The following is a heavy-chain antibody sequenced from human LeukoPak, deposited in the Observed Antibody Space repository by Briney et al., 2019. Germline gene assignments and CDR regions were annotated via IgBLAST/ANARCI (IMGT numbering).Heavy chain of an antibody. CDR3: ASLHSSGWTRGDY. CDR2: IYSGGST. V-gene: IGHV3-53*01. Sequence: PGGSLRLSCAASGFTVSSNYMSWVRQAPGKGLEWVSVIYSGGSTYYADSVKGRFTISRDNSKNTLYLQMNSLRAEDTAVYYCASLHSSGWTRGDYWGQGTLVTVSS. J-gene: IGHJ4*02. D-gene: IGHD6-19*01. CDR1: GFTVSSNY.